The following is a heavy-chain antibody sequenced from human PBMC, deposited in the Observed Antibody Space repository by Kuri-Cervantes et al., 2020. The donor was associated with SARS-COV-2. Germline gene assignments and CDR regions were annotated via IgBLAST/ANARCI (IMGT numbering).Heavy chain of an antibody. Sequence: GESLKISCAASGFSFSTYSMNWVRQAPGKGLGWVASISSSSSYIYYADPLRGRFTISRDNAKHSLYLQMSSLRAEDTAVYYCARDSEGKYDLWSGYQYYYFYGMDVWGQGTAVTVSS. V-gene: IGHV3-21*01. CDR1: GFSFSTYS. CDR3: ARDSEGKYDLWSGYQYYYFYGMDV. J-gene: IGHJ6*02. CDR2: ISSSSSYI. D-gene: IGHD3/OR15-3a*01.